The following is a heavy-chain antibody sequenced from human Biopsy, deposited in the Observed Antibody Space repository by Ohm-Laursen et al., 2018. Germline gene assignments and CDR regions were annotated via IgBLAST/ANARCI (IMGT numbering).Heavy chain of an antibody. D-gene: IGHD3-3*01. V-gene: IGHV1-69*10. J-gene: IGHJ4*02. CDR3: ATPFQYYDSWGGYPPFDH. Sequence: SVKVSSKASGGTFSNYAISWVRQAPGEGLEWMGGIIAVSGLVNYAPKFQGRVSITADKSTTTAYMELSNLKSEDTAVYYCATPFQYYDSWGGYPPFDHWGQGTLVTVSS. CDR2: IIAVSGLV. CDR1: GGTFSNYA.